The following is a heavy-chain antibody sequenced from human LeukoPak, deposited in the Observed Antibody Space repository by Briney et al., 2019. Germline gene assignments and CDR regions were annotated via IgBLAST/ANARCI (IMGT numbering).Heavy chain of an antibody. CDR1: GYTFTGYY. J-gene: IGHJ6*03. CDR3: ARGHCGGDCSDYYYYYMDV. D-gene: IGHD2-21*02. V-gene: IGHV1-2*02. Sequence: LRGSVRLSCAASGYTFTGYYMNWVRQAPGEGLEWMGWINPNSGGTNYAQKFQGRVTMTRDTSISTAYMELSRLRADDTAVYYCARGHCGGDCSDYYYYYMDVWGKGTTVTVSS. CDR2: INPNSGGT.